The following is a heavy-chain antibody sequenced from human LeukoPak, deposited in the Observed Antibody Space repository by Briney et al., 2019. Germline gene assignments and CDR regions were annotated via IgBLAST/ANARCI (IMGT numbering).Heavy chain of an antibody. CDR2: INVDGSVK. J-gene: IGHJ4*02. D-gene: IGHD4-23*01. CDR1: GFTFSNYW. V-gene: IGHV3-74*01. Sequence: GSLRLSCAASGFTFSNYWMHWVRQVPGKGLVWVSRINVDGSVKSYADSVKGRFTISRDNAKNTVSLQMNSLRAEDTAVYYCVRDLILVDTPGDDFDYWGQGALVTVSS. CDR3: VRDLILVDTPGDDFDY.